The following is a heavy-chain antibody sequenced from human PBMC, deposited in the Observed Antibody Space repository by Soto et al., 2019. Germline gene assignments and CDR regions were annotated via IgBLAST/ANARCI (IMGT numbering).Heavy chain of an antibody. CDR1: GGSISSSSYY. CDR3: ARGVSSGGWYYGFDP. Sequence: SETLSLTCTVSGGSISSSSYYWGWIRQPPGKGLEWIGSIYYSGYTYYNPSLKSRVTISVDTSKNQFSLKLSSVTAADTAAYYCARGVSSGGWYYGFDPWGQGTLVTVS. CDR2: IYYSGYT. V-gene: IGHV4-39*01. D-gene: IGHD6-19*01. J-gene: IGHJ5*02.